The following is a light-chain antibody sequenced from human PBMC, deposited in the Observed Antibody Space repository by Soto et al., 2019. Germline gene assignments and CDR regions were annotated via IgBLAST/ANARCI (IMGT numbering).Light chain of an antibody. Sequence: QSALAQPASVSGSPGQSITISCTGTSSDVGGYNCVSWYQQHPAKAPKLIIYEVNNRPSGVSNRFSGSKSGNTASLTISGLQAEDEADYYCYSHTRSSTYVFGTGTKVTVL. V-gene: IGLV2-14*01. CDR3: YSHTRSSTYV. CDR2: EVN. CDR1: SSDVGGYNC. J-gene: IGLJ1*01.